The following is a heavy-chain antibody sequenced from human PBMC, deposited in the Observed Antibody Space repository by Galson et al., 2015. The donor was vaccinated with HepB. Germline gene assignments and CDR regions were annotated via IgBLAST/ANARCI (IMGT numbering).Heavy chain of an antibody. CDR1: GFTVSNYA. Sequence: SLRLSCAASGFTVSNYAVSWVRRAPGKGLEWVSGFRGVYDRAYYADSVKGRFTISRDNSENTLYLQMNSLRVEDTAVYYCAKDFGVLLVPIFHCWGQGSLVTVSS. J-gene: IGHJ4*02. D-gene: IGHD3-3*01. CDR3: AKDFGVLLVPIFHC. V-gene: IGHV3-23*01. CDR2: FRGVYDRA.